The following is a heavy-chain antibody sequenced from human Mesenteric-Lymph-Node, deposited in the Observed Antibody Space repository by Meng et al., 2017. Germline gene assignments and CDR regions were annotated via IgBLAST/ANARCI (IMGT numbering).Heavy chain of an antibody. CDR2: INWNGGST. V-gene: IGHV3-20*04. J-gene: IGHJ3*02. CDR3: ARDTYAFDI. CDR1: GFPFDDYG. Sequence: GESLKISCAASGFPFDDYGMGGVRQAPGKGLEWVSGINWNGGSTGYADSVKGRFTIYRDNAKNSLSLQMNSLRAEDTALFYCARDTYAFDIWGQGPLVTVSS. D-gene: IGHD2/OR15-2a*01.